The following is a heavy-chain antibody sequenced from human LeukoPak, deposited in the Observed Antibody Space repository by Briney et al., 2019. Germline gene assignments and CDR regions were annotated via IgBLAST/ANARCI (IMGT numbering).Heavy chain of an antibody. D-gene: IGHD3-3*01. CDR2: INTDGSST. J-gene: IGHJ6*03. Sequence: GGSLRLSCAASGFTFSSYWMHWVRQAPGKGLVWVSRINTDGSSTSYADSVKGRFTISRDNAKNTLYLQMNSLRAEDTAVYYCARGPLVLRFLEWLNYYMDVWGKGTTVTVSS. CDR1: GFTFSSYW. V-gene: IGHV3-74*01. CDR3: ARGPLVLRFLEWLNYYMDV.